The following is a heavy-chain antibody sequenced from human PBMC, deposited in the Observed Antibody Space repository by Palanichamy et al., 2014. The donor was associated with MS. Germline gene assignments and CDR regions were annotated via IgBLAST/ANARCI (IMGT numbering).Heavy chain of an antibody. CDR2: IYTSGST. CDR1: GGSISSGSYY. Sequence: HVQXQESGPGLVKPSQTLSLTCTVSGGSISSGSYYWSWIRQPAGKGLEWIGRIYTSGSTNYNPSLKSRVTISVDTSKNQFSLKLSSVTAADTAVYYCARDQGIASGMDWGQGTLVTVSS. D-gene: IGHD6-13*01. V-gene: IGHV4-61*02. J-gene: IGHJ4*02. CDR3: ARDQGIASGMD.